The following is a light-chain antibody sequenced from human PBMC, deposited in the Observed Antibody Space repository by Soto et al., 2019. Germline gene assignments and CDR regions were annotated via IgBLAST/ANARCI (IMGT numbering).Light chain of an antibody. CDR3: QQYDKWPIT. Sequence: EKVMTQSPGTLSVSPGERATLSCRASESVNTYLAWYQQKPGQSPRLLIYGASTRATGVPVRFSGSGSGTEFALTINSLQFEDFAVYYCQQYDKWPITFGQGTQLEFK. CDR2: GAS. CDR1: ESVNTY. V-gene: IGKV3-15*01. J-gene: IGKJ5*01.